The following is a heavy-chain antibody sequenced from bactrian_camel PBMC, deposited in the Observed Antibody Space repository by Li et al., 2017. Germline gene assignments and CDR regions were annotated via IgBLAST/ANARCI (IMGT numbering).Heavy chain of an antibody. CDR3: ATGAGPWWYSLSY. Sequence: HVQLVESGGGLVRPGGSLRLSCAPSGFIFSGYWMYWVRQAPGKGPEWVATINNSGRTTYIADMLKGRFTISRDVATYTLTLQMDNLKPEDTALHYCATGAGPWWYSLSYWGQGTQVTVS. CDR1: GFIFSGYW. D-gene: IGHD7*01. CDR2: INNSGRTT. V-gene: IGHV3S1*01. J-gene: IGHJ4*01.